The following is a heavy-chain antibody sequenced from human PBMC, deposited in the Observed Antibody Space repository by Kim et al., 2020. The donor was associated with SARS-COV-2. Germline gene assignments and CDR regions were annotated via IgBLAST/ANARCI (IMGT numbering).Heavy chain of an antibody. D-gene: IGHD3-3*01. Sequence: GGSLRLSCAASGFTFSSYAMHWVRQAPGKGLEWVAVISYDGSNKYYADSVKGRFTISRDNSKNTLYLQMNSLRAEDTAVYYCARDPVRFLEWFASFFDYWGQGTLVTVSS. J-gene: IGHJ4*02. CDR2: ISYDGSNK. V-gene: IGHV3-30*04. CDR1: GFTFSSYA. CDR3: ARDPVRFLEWFASFFDY.